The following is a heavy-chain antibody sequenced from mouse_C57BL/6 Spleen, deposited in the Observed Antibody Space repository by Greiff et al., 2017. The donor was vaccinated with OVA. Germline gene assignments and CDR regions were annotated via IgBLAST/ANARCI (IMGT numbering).Heavy chain of an antibody. CDR1: GYTFTSYW. V-gene: IGHV1-53*01. Sequence: QVQLQQPGTDLVKPGASVKLSCKASGYTFTSYWMHWVKQRPGQGLEWIGNINPSNGGTNYNEKFKSKATLTVDKSSSTAYMQLSSLASEDSAVYYCARATVYWYFDVWGTGTTVTVSS. CDR3: ARATVYWYFDV. CDR2: INPSNGGT. J-gene: IGHJ1*03. D-gene: IGHD1-1*01.